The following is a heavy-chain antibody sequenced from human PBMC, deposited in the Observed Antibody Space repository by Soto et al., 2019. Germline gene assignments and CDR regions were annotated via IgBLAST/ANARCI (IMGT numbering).Heavy chain of an antibody. CDR1: GYTLTELS. D-gene: IGHD3-22*01. Sequence: ASVKVSCKVSGYTLTELSMHWVRQAPGKGLEWMGGINPEDGETNYSQKFQGRVTITRDTSANTAYMELSSLRSEDTAVYYCARGITYYYDSSGYYGLFDIWGQGTMVT. V-gene: IGHV1-24*01. CDR3: ARGITYYYDSSGYYGLFDI. J-gene: IGHJ3*02. CDR2: INPEDGET.